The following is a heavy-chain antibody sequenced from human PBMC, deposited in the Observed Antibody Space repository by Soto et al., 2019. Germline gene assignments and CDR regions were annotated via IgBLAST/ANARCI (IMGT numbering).Heavy chain of an antibody. Sequence: QEQLVQSGAEVKKPGSSVKVSCKASGGIFSSYAISWVRQAPGQGLEWMGGIIPIFGTANYAQKCQGRVTITADESTNTAYMDLSSLKSEDTAIYYCERGGSGSVWLNEFWGQGTLVTVSS. CDR2: IIPIFGTA. CDR3: ERGGSGSVWLNEF. V-gene: IGHV1-69*01. CDR1: GGIFSSYA. D-gene: IGHD3-22*01. J-gene: IGHJ4*02.